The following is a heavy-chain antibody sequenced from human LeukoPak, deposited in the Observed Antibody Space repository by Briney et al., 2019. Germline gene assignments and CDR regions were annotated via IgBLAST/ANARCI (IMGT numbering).Heavy chain of an antibody. CDR2: ISGSGGSA. Sequence: GGSLRLSCAASGFTFSSYAMSWVRQAPGKGLEWVSAISGSGGSAYYADSVMGRFTISRDNSKNTLYLQMNSLRAEDTAVYYCAKVGLERHQFDYWGQGTLVTVSS. V-gene: IGHV3-23*01. D-gene: IGHD1-1*01. J-gene: IGHJ4*02. CDR1: GFTFSSYA. CDR3: AKVGLERHQFDY.